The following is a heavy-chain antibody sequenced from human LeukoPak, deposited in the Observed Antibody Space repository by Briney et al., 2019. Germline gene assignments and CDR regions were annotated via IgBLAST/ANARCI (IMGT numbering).Heavy chain of an antibody. J-gene: IGHJ6*02. V-gene: IGHV1-69*02. CDR2: IIPILGIA. D-gene: IGHD1-20*01. Sequence: PVKVSCKASGGTFSSYTISWVRQAPGQGLEWMGRIIPILGIANYAQKFQGRVTITADKSTSTAYMELSSLRSEDTAVYYCAGAAYNWNDYYYYGMDVWGQGTTVTVSS. CDR1: GGTFSSYT. CDR3: AGAAYNWNDYYYYGMDV.